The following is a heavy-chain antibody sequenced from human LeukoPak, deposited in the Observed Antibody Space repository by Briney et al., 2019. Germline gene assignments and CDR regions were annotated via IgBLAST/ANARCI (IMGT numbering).Heavy chain of an antibody. J-gene: IGHJ6*04. V-gene: IGHV3-15*01. CDR1: GFTFSNAW. CDR2: IKSKTDGGTT. Sequence: PGGSLRLSSAASGFTFSNAWMSWVRQAPGKGLEWVGRIKSKTDGGTTDYAAPVKGRFTISRDDSKNTLYLQMNSLKTEDTAVYYCTTENPSGYYYGMDVWGKGTTVTVSS. D-gene: IGHD3-3*01. CDR3: TTENPSGYYYGMDV.